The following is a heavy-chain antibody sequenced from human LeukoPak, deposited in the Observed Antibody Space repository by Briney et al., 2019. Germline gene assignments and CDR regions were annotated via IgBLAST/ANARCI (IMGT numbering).Heavy chain of an antibody. V-gene: IGHV1-8*01. Sequence: ASVKVSCKASGYTFTSYDINWVRQATGQGLEWMGWMNPNSGNTGYAQKFQGRVTMTRNTSISTAYMELSGLRSEDTAVYYCARGPGEDDYGDYGGGNWFDPWGQGTLVTVSS. D-gene: IGHD4-17*01. J-gene: IGHJ5*02. CDR3: ARGPGEDDYGDYGGGNWFDP. CDR2: MNPNSGNT. CDR1: GYTFTSYD.